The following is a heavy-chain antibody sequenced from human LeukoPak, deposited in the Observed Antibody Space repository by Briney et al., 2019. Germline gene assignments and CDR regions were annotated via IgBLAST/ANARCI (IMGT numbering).Heavy chain of an antibody. J-gene: IGHJ2*01. CDR1: GGSISSYY. CDR2: IYYSGST. D-gene: IGHD1-14*01. V-gene: IGHV4-59*01. CDR3: ARSNPTPDYWYSDL. Sequence: SETLSLTCTVSGGSISSYYWSWIRQPPGKGLEWIGYIYYSGSTNYNPSLKSRVAISVDTSKNQFSLKLSSVTAADTAVYYCARSNPTPDYWYSDLWGRGTLVTVSS.